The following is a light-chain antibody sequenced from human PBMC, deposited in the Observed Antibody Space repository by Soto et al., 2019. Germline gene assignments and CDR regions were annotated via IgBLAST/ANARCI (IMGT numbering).Light chain of an antibody. V-gene: IGKV1-5*01. CDR3: QKYNGAPRT. J-gene: IGKJ1*01. CDR1: QSIGRW. Sequence: DIQMTQSPSTLSASVGDRVTITCRASQSIGRWLAWYQQKPGKAPKLLIYDASSLESGVPSRFSGSGSGTEFTLTISSLQPDDFATYYCQKYNGAPRTFGQGTKVDI. CDR2: DAS.